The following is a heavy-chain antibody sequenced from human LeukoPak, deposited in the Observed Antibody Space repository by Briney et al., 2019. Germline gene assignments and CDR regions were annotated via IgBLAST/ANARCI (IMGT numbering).Heavy chain of an antibody. Sequence: PSETLSLTCTVSGGSISSSSYYWGWIRQPPGKGLEWIGSIYYSGSTYYNPSLKSRVTISVDTSKNQFSPKLSSVTAADTAVYYCARQDIVVVPAAINYWGQGTLVTVSS. J-gene: IGHJ4*02. CDR2: IYYSGST. D-gene: IGHD2-2*02. CDR3: ARQDIVVVPAAINY. CDR1: GGSISSSSYY. V-gene: IGHV4-39*01.